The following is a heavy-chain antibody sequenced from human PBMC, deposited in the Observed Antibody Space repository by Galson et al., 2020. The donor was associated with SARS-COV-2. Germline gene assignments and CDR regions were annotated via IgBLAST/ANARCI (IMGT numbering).Heavy chain of an antibody. D-gene: IGHD2-2*01. V-gene: IGHV4-39*07. CDR1: GGSISISTYY. Sequence: ETLSLTCTVSGGSISISTYYWGWIRQPPGKGLEWVGNIYYSGSTYYNPSLKSRVTISVDTSKNQFSLNLSSVTAADTAVYYCARLCSSTSYYYFGMDVWGQGTTVTISS. CDR2: IYYSGST. CDR3: ARLCSSTSYYYFGMDV. J-gene: IGHJ6*02.